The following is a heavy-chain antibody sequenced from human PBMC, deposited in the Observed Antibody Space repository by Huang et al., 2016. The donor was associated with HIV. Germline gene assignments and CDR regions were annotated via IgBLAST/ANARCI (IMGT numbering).Heavy chain of an antibody. V-gene: IGHV4-59*11. CDR1: GCSSSTHY. J-gene: IGHJ4*02. D-gene: IGHD3-3*01. CDR3: ARDHHDFWRGYRRMYFFDH. Sequence: QVQLQESGPGLVKPSETLSLPCTVSGCSSSTHYWHWIRQPPGKGLEWIGSIDYSGSTNYSPCLKSRVTILLDTSKNQFSLRVNSVTAADTAMYYCARDHHDFWRGYRRMYFFDHWGQGTLVTVSS. CDR2: IDYSGST.